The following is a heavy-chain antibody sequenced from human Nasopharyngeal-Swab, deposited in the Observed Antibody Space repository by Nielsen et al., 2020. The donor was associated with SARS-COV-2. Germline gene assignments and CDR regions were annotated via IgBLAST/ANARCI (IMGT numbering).Heavy chain of an antibody. CDR2: ISGGGTT. D-gene: IGHD1-1*01. V-gene: IGHV3-23*01. J-gene: IGHJ4*02. CDR3: AKARGGTYNYYFDY. Sequence: GESLKISCAASGFTFSNYATTWVRQAPGKGLEWVSYISGGGTTYYADSVKGRFTVSRDNSRNTLYLQVNSLRVEDTAVYYWAKARGGTYNYYFDYWGQGTLVTVSS. CDR1: GFTFSNYA.